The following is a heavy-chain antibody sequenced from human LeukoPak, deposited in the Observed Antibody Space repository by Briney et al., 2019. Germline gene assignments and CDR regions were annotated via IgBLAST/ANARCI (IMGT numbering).Heavy chain of an antibody. Sequence: GGSLRLSCAASGFTFSDYYMSWIRQAPGKGLEWVSYISSSSSYTNYADSVKGRFTISRDNAKNSLYLQMNSLRAEDTAVHYCARVGVGSGWYFDYWGQGTLVTVSS. CDR1: GFTFSDYY. CDR3: ARVGVGSGWYFDY. V-gene: IGHV3-11*06. J-gene: IGHJ4*02. CDR2: ISSSSSYT. D-gene: IGHD6-19*01.